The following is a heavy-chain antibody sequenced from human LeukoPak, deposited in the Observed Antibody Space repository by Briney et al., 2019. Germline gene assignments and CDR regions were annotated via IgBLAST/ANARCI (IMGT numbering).Heavy chain of an antibody. CDR3: AKERGYHHVWGSYEDYFDY. CDR2: ISGSGGST. J-gene: IGHJ4*02. Sequence: GGSLRLSCAASGFTLSSYAMSWVRQAPGKGLEWVSAISGSGGSTYYADSVKGRFTISRDNSKNTLYLQMNSLRAEDTAVYYCAKERGYHHVWGSYEDYFDYWGQGTLVTVSS. V-gene: IGHV3-23*01. D-gene: IGHD3-16*01. CDR1: GFTLSSYA.